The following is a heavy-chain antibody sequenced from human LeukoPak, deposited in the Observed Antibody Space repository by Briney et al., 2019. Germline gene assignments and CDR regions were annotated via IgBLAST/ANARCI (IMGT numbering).Heavy chain of an antibody. J-gene: IGHJ4*02. V-gene: IGHV3-23*01. CDR2: IRGNGGGT. Sequence: PGGSLRLSCAASGFSFSNYLMSWVRQAPVKGLEWVSTIRGNGGGTYYADSVKGRFTISRDNSKNTLYLQMNSLRAEDTALYYCARRLCSGGSCSSLDYWGQGTLVTVSS. CDR1: GFSFSNYL. D-gene: IGHD2-15*01. CDR3: ARRLCSGGSCSSLDY.